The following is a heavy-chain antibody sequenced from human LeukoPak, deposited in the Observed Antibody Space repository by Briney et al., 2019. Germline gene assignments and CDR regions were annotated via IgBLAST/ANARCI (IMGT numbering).Heavy chain of an antibody. J-gene: IGHJ4*02. CDR3: ARVRGGLLRFLEWLRGTDFDY. CDR1: GFTFSSYW. Sequence: GGSLRLSCAASGFTFSSYWMSWVRQAPGKGLEWVANIKQDGSEEYYVDSVKGRFTISRDNAKNSLYLQMNSLRAEDTAVYYCARVRGGLLRFLEWLRGTDFDYWGQGTLVTVSS. CDR2: IKQDGSEE. D-gene: IGHD3-3*01. V-gene: IGHV3-7*01.